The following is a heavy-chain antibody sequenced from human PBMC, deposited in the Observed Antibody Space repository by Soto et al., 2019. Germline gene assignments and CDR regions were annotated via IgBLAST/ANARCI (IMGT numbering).Heavy chain of an antibody. D-gene: IGHD3-3*01. CDR3: ARDGGFLEWLLSFDY. J-gene: IGHJ4*02. Sequence: ASVKVSCKASGYTFSGYYMHWVRQAPGPGLEWMGWINPNSGGTNYAQKFQGRVTMTRDTSISTAYMELSRLRSDDTAVYYCARDGGFLEWLLSFDYWGQGTLVTVSS. CDR1: GYTFSGYY. CDR2: INPNSGGT. V-gene: IGHV1-2*02.